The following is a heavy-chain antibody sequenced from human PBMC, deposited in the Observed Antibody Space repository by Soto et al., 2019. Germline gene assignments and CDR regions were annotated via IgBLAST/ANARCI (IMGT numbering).Heavy chain of an antibody. J-gene: IGHJ6*02. CDR2: IWNDGNRK. CDR1: EFAFRLHG. V-gene: IGHV3-33*01. D-gene: IGHD3-10*01. Sequence: QVHLVESGGGVVQPGGSLTLSCSVSEFAFRLHGIHWVRHTPGKGLGWVAMIWNDGNRKYFLDSVRGRFTISRDSAKNKVYLQMNNLRGDESALYFCARDRSSSYSYAMDLWGQGTTVTVSS. CDR3: ARDRSSSYSYAMDL.